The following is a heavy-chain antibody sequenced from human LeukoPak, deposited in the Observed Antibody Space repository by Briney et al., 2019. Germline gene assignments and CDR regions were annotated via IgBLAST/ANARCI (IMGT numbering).Heavy chain of an antibody. Sequence: SETLSLTCTVSGGSINSYYWSWIRLPPGKGLEWIGYIHYSGNTNYNPSLRSRVTVSVDTSKNQFSLKLSSVTAADTAVYYCARGVQGGDYWGQGTLVTVSS. CDR2: IHYSGNT. D-gene: IGHD3-16*01. J-gene: IGHJ4*02. V-gene: IGHV4-59*01. CDR1: GGSINSYY. CDR3: ARGVQGGDY.